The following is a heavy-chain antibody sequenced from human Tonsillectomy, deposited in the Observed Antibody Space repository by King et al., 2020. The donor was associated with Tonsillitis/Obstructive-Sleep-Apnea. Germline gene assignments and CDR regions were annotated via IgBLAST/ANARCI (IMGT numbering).Heavy chain of an antibody. CDR3: ARVAAASSHGMDV. CDR2: INPDSGGT. J-gene: IGHJ6*02. D-gene: IGHD6-19*01. CDR1: GYTFTGYY. Sequence: VQLVESGAEVKKPGASVKVSCKAAGYTFTGYYMYWVRQAPGQGLEWMGWINPDSGGTKYAQKFQGRVTMTGDTSISTVYMELSRLRSDDTAVYYCARVAAASSHGMDVWGQGTTVTVSS. V-gene: IGHV1-2*02.